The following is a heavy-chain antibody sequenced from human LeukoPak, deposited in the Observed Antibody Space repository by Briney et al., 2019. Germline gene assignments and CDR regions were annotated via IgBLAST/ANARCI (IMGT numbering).Heavy chain of an antibody. Sequence: TGGSLRLSCAASGFAFSSNWMHWVRQAPGKGLVWVSHINTDARTTAYADFVKGRFTISRDNAKNTLYLQMNSPRAEDTALYYCVRGQATSWGLDFWGQGTLVAVSS. CDR3: VRGQATSWGLDF. J-gene: IGHJ4*02. CDR2: INTDARTT. V-gene: IGHV3-74*01. CDR1: GFAFSSNW. D-gene: IGHD3-16*01.